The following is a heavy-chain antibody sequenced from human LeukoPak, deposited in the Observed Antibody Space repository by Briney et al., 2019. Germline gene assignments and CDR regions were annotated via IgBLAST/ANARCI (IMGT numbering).Heavy chain of an antibody. D-gene: IGHD5-24*01. CDR1: GYSISSGYY. CDR3: ARDRETRGFDY. J-gene: IGHJ4*02. Sequence: SETLSLTCAVSGYSISSGYYWGWIRQPPGKALEWIGSIYHSGSTYYNPSLKSRVTISVDTSKNQFSLKLSSVTAADTAVYYCARDRETRGFDYWGQGTLVTVSS. CDR2: IYHSGST. V-gene: IGHV4-38-2*02.